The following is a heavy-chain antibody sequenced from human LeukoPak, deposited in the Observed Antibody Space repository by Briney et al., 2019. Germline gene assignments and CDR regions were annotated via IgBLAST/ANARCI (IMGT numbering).Heavy chain of an antibody. D-gene: IGHD2-8*02. J-gene: IGHJ4*02. CDR3: TTELVN. CDR1: GYTFTDYA. V-gene: IGHV1-3*01. CDR2: INPDNNNI. Sequence: GASVKVSCKASGYTFTDYALHWVRQAPGQRLEWMGWINPDNNNIKSSQRFQGRVSFTSDTSASTAYMELNSLTSQDTAVYYCTTELVNWGQGTLVTVS.